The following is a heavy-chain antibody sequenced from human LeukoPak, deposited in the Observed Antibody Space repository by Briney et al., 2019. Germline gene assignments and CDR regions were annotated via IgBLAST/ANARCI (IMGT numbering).Heavy chain of an antibody. CDR1: GFTFSSYA. V-gene: IGHV3-23*01. D-gene: IGHD6-19*01. Sequence: GGSLRLSCAASGFTFSSYAMNWVRQAPGKGLEWVSLISGSGDSADYADSVKGRFTISRDNSKNTLYLQINSLRADDTAVYYCAKRAVAGTGRGFDIWGQGTLVTVSS. J-gene: IGHJ3*02. CDR2: ISGSGDSA. CDR3: AKRAVAGTGRGFDI.